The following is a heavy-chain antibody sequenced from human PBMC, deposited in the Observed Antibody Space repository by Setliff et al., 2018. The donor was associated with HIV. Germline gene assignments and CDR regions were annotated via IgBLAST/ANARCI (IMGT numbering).Heavy chain of an antibody. CDR2: INHKGST. Sequence: SETLSLTCAVFRGSFSGYYWTWIRQAPGKGLEWIGDINHKGSTNYKSSLKSRVTISMDTSKNQFSLKLTSVTAADTAVYYCARGDYYGSGSYDYWGQGTLVTVSS. CDR1: RGSFSGYY. V-gene: IGHV4-34*01. J-gene: IGHJ4*02. CDR3: ARGDYYGSGSYDY. D-gene: IGHD3-10*01.